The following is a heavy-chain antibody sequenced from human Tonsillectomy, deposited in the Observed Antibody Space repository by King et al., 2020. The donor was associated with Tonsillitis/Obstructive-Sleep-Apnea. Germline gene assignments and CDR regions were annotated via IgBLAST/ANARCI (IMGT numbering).Heavy chain of an antibody. Sequence: VQLVQSGGGLVQPGGSLRLSCAASGFTFSKYWMSWVRQAPGKGLEWVANIKQEGSEKYYVDSVKGRFTISRDNAQNALYLQMNSLKAEDTALYDCARAADDYGDFEYYFDYWGQGTLVTVSS. D-gene: IGHD4-17*01. CDR3: ARAADDYGDFEYYFDY. J-gene: IGHJ4*02. CDR1: GFTFSKYW. CDR2: IKQEGSEK. V-gene: IGHV3-7*03.